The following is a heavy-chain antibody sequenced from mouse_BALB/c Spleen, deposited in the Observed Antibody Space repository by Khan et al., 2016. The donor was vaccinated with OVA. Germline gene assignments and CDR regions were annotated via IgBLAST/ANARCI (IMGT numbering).Heavy chain of an antibody. CDR1: GYTFTDYV. CDR3: AKNYASWFAD. V-gene: IGHV1-81*01. Sequence: QVQLQQSGPELVKPGASVKMSCKASGYTFTDYVINWVKQRSGQGLEWIGEIYPGSGNSYYSEKFKGKATLTADNSSSTASMQLSSLTFEDSAVYFCAKNYASWFADWGQGTLVTVSA. CDR2: IYPGSGNS. J-gene: IGHJ3*01. D-gene: IGHD1-1*02.